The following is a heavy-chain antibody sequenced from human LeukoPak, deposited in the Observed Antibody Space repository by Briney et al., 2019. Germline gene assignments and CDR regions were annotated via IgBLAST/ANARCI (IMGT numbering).Heavy chain of an antibody. CDR2: INHSGST. CDR1: RGSFSGYY. V-gene: IGHV4-34*01. CDR3: ASTNVLLWFGEFSKTAYFDY. D-gene: IGHD3-10*01. Sequence: SETLSLTCAVYRGSFSGYYWSWIRQPPGKGLEWIGDINHSGSTNYNPSLKSRVTISVDKSKNQFSLKLSSVTAADTSVYYCASTNVLLWFGEFSKTAYFDYWGQGTLVNVSS. J-gene: IGHJ4*02.